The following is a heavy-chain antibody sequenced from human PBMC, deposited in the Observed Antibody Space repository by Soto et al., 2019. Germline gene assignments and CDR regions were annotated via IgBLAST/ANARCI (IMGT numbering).Heavy chain of an antibody. D-gene: IGHD1-1*01. CDR1: GYTFTGYY. J-gene: IGHJ2*01. V-gene: IGHV1-2*02. CDR3: ARVLPNLLPPNWYFEL. CDR2: INPNSGGT. Sequence: QVQLVQSGAEVKKPGASVKVSCKASGYTFTGYYMHWVRQAPGQGLEWMGWINPNSGGTNYAQKFQGRVTMTRDTSIRTAYMELSRLRSDATAVYYCARVLPNLLPPNWYFELWGRGTLVTVSS.